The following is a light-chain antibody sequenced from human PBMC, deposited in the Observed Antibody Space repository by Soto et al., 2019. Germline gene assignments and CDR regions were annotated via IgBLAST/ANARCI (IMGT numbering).Light chain of an antibody. CDR1: SSDVGGYNY. J-gene: IGLJ2*01. CDR3: SPYTSSSTPVV. V-gene: IGLV2-14*03. Sequence: QSALTQPASVSGSPGQSITISCTGTSSDVGGYNYVSWYQQQPGKAPKLMIYDVSNRPSGVSNRFSGSKSGNTASLTISGLHPDDEADYYYSPYTSSSTPVVFGGGTQLTVL. CDR2: DVS.